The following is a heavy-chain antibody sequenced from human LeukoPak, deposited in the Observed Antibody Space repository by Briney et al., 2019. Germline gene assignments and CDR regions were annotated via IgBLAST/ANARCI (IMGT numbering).Heavy chain of an antibody. V-gene: IGHV3-30*02. J-gene: IGHJ4*02. Sequence: GGSLRLSCAASGFTFSSYGMHWVRQAPGKGLEWVAFIRYVGSNKYYADSVKGRFTISRDNSKNTLYLQMNSLRAEDTAVYYCAKDETTYYYDSSGSDYWGQGTLVTVSS. CDR3: AKDETTYYYDSSGSDY. CDR1: GFTFSSYG. D-gene: IGHD3-22*01. CDR2: IRYVGSNK.